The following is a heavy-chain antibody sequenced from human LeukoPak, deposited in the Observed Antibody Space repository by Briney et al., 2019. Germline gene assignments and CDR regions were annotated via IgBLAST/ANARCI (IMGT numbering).Heavy chain of an antibody. CDR2: ISGSGGST. CDR3: ARDLLPGIAVAGAFDY. D-gene: IGHD6-19*01. Sequence: GGSLRLSCAASGFTFSSYAMSWVRQAPGKGLEWVSAISGSGGSTYYADSVKGRFTISRDNSKNTLYLQMNSLRAEDTAVYYCARDLLPGIAVAGAFDYWGQGTLVTVSS. CDR1: GFTFSSYA. V-gene: IGHV3-23*01. J-gene: IGHJ4*02.